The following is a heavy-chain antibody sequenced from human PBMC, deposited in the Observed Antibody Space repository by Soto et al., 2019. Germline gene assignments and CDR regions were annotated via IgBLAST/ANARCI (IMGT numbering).Heavy chain of an antibody. J-gene: IGHJ4*02. CDR3: AHRAYYYGSGSYYTH. D-gene: IGHD3-10*01. V-gene: IGHV2-5*02. Sequence: SGPTLVNPTQTLTLTCTFSGFSLSTREVGVSWNNKPPGKALVLLVLIYWDDDKCYSPSLKSRLTIAKDTFINLVILIMSNMDPEDTATYYCAHRAYYYGSGSYYTHWGQGTLVTVSS. CDR2: IYWDDDK. CDR1: GFSLSTREVG.